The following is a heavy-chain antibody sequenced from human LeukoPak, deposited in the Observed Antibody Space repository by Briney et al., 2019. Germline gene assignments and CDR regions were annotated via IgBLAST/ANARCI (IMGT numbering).Heavy chain of an antibody. V-gene: IGHV3-30*18. Sequence: GRSLSLSCAASGLSFSNYVMYWVRQAPRKGLEWVAVISYDGNNKYYADSVKGRFTISRDNSKNTLYLQMSSLRGEDTAVYYCAKGLQVAEPPDYWGQGILVTVSS. J-gene: IGHJ4*02. CDR1: GLSFSNYV. CDR3: AKGLQVAEPPDY. D-gene: IGHD2-15*01. CDR2: ISYDGNNK.